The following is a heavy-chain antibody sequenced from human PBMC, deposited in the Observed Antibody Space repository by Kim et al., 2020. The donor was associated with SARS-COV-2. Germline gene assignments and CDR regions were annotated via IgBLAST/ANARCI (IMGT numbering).Heavy chain of an antibody. V-gene: IGHV3-64D*09. J-gene: IGHJ4*02. CDR1: GFTFSNYA. CDR2: ISTNGGTT. D-gene: IGHD5-12*01. Sequence: GGSLRLSCSGFGFTFSNYAMHWVRQAPGKGLEYVSAISTNGGTTYYADSVKGRFTISRDNSRNTLYLQMSSLRAEDTAVFYCVLQYNGYKRWGQGTLVTVSS. CDR3: VLQYNGYKR.